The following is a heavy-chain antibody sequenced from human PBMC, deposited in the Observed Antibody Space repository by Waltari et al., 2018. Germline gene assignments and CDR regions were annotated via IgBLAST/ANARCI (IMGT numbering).Heavy chain of an antibody. V-gene: IGHV3-7*01. J-gene: IGHJ6*02. CDR3: AREDVYYYYGMDV. Sequence: EVQLVESGGGLVQPGGSLRLSCAASGFTFSSYWMSWVRRAPGKGLEWVANIKQDGSEKYYVDSVKGRFTISRDNAKNSLYLQMNSLRAEDTAVYYCAREDVYYYYGMDVWGQGTTVTVSS. CDR2: IKQDGSEK. CDR1: GFTFSSYW.